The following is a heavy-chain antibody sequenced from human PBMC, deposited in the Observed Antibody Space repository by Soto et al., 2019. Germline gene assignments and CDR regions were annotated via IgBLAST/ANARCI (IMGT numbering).Heavy chain of an antibody. V-gene: IGHV4-31*03. J-gene: IGHJ4*02. CDR2: IYYSGTT. D-gene: IGHD5-18*01. CDR1: GGSISSEGYY. Sequence: QVPLQESGPGLVKPSQTLSLTCTVSGGSISSEGYYWSWFRQLPGKGLEWIGDIYYSGTTYHNPSLRSRLTISGDASKNQFSLKLSSVTAADTALYYCARGRGYSYGPYYFDCWGQGTLVTVSS. CDR3: ARGRGYSYGPYYFDC.